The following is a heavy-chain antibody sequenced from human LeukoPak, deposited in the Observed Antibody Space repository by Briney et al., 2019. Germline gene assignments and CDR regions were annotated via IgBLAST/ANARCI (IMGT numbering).Heavy chain of an antibody. Sequence: GGSLRLSCAASGFTFSSYGMPWVRQAPGKGLEWVAVISYDGSNKYYADSVKGRFTISRDNSKNTLYLQMNSLRAEDTAVYYCAKDYYDSDNDAFDIWGQGTMVTVSS. CDR1: GFTFSSYG. J-gene: IGHJ3*02. CDR2: ISYDGSNK. D-gene: IGHD3-22*01. V-gene: IGHV3-30*18. CDR3: AKDYYDSDNDAFDI.